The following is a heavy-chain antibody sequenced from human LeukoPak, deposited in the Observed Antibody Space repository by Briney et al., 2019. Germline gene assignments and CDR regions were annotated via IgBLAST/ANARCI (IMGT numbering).Heavy chain of an antibody. V-gene: IGHV3-48*03. J-gene: IGHJ4*02. Sequence: QPGGSLRLSCAASGFTFSSYEMNWVRQAPGKGLEWVSYISSSGSTIYYADSVKGRFTISRDNAKNSLYLQMNSLRAEDTAFYYCASVCAAVAVDYWGQGTLVTVSS. D-gene: IGHD6-19*01. CDR1: GFTFSSYE. CDR2: ISSSGSTI. CDR3: ASVCAAVAVDY.